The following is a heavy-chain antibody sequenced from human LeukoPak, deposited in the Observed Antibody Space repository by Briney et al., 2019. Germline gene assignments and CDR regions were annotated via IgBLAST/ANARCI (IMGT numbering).Heavy chain of an antibody. CDR3: ARHLASYSSSSWGADY. CDR1: GGSISSSSYY. CDR2: IYYSGST. V-gene: IGHV4-39*01. J-gene: IGHJ4*02. Sequence: SETLSLTCTVSGGSISSSSYYWGWIRQPPGKGLEWIGSIYYSGSTYYNPSLKSRVTISVDTSKNQFSLKLSSVTAADTAVYYCARHLASYSSSSWGADYWGQGTLVTVSS. D-gene: IGHD6-6*01.